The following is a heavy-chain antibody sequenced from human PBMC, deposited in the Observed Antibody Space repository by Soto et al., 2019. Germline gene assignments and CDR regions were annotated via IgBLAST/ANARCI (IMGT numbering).Heavy chain of an antibody. Sequence: SETLSLTCTVSGGSISSGGYYWSWIRQHPGKGLEWIGYIYYSGSTYYNPSLKSRVTISVDTSKNQFSLKLSSVTAADTAVYYCARVFGAVVPAARYYYYYMDVWGKGTTVTVSS. J-gene: IGHJ6*03. V-gene: IGHV4-31*03. CDR1: GGSISSGGYY. CDR2: IYYSGST. D-gene: IGHD2-2*01. CDR3: ARVFGAVVPAARYYYYYMDV.